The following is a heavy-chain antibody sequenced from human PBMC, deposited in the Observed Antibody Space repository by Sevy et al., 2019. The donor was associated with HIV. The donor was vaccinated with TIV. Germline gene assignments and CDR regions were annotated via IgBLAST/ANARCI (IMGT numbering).Heavy chain of an antibody. J-gene: IGHJ4*02. V-gene: IGHV4-59*08. Sequence: SETLSLTCTVSGDSINTYYWSWIRQPPGKGLEWIGYFSHSGNTNYNPPLQSRVSMSVDTSTNQFSLKVKSVTAADTAVYYCARLRWDLVVVPGATPGCYFDSWGQGTLVTVSS. CDR2: FSHSGNT. CDR3: ARLRWDLVVVPGATPGCYFDS. D-gene: IGHD2-2*02. CDR1: GDSINTYY.